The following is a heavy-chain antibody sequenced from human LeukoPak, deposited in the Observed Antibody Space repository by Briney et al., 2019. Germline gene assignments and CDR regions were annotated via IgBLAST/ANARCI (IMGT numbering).Heavy chain of an antibody. V-gene: IGHV4-30-2*01. CDR3: ARSMGYGMDV. D-gene: IGHD6-6*01. CDR1: GGSISSGGYS. J-gene: IGHJ6*02. Sequence: RSETLSLTCAVSGGSISSGGYSWSWIRQPPGKGLEWIGYIYHSGSTYYNPSLKSRVTISVDRSKNQFSLKLSSVTAAGTAVYYCARSMGYGMDVWGQGTTVTVSS. CDR2: IYHSGST.